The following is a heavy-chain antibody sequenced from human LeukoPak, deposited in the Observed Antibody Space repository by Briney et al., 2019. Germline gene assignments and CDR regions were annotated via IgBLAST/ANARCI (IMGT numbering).Heavy chain of an antibody. D-gene: IGHD3-22*01. CDR1: GYTFTSYD. CDR2: MNPNSGNT. V-gene: IGHV1-8*01. J-gene: IGHJ6*03. Sequence: ASVKVSCKASGYTFTSYDINWVRQATGQGLEWMGWMNPNSGNTGYAQKFQGRVTMTRNTSISTAYMELSSLRSEDTAVYYCARIIFDSSGYYSNYYYYMDVWGKGTTVTVSS. CDR3: ARIIFDSSGYYSNYYYYMDV.